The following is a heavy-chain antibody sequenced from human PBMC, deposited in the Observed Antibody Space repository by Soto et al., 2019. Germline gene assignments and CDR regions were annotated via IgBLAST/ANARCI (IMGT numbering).Heavy chain of an antibody. CDR2: ISSSSSTI. CDR1: GFSVSSYS. J-gene: IGHJ5*02. D-gene: IGHD3-3*01. CDR3: ARGLLEWQLNWFDP. Sequence: PGGSLRLSCAASGFSVSSYSMNWVHQAPGKGLEWVSYISSSSSTIYYADSVKGRFTISRDNAKNSLYLQMNSLRDEDTAVYYCARGLLEWQLNWFDPWGQGTLVTVSS. V-gene: IGHV3-48*02.